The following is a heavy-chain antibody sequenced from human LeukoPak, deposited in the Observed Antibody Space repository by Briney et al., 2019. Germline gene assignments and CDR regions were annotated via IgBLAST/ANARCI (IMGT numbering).Heavy chain of an antibody. V-gene: IGHV3-23*01. CDR1: GFTLSSYA. D-gene: IGHD6-13*01. CDR3: AKGTLYSSRNYFDY. Sequence: PGGSLRLSCAASGFTLSSYAMTWVRQAPGKGLEWVSGISATGGNTYYADSVKGRFTISRDNSRNTLYLQLNSLRADDMAVYYCAKGTLYSSRNYFDYWGQGTLVTVSS. CDR2: ISATGGNT. J-gene: IGHJ4*02.